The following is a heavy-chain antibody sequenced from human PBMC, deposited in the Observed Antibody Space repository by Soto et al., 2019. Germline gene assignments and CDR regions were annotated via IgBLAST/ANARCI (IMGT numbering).Heavy chain of an antibody. CDR2: IKQDGSHK. D-gene: IGHD3-22*01. Sequence: GGSLRLSCAASGFTFSSYLMSWVRQAPGKGLEWVANIKQDGSHKFYVDSVKGRFTMSRENAKNSLYLQMSSLRAEDTAVYYCARGSSVYERSGYDFDYWGQGRLATFSP. J-gene: IGHJ4*02. V-gene: IGHV3-7*01. CDR1: GFTFSSYL. CDR3: ARGSSVYERSGYDFDY.